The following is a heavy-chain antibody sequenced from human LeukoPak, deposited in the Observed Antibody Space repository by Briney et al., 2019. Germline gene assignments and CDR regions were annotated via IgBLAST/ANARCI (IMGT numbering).Heavy chain of an antibody. J-gene: IGHJ6*03. Sequence: GGSLRLSCTGSGFTFRSMHWVRQAPGKGLEWVAVVSFDGSNTYYGDSVKGRFTISRDISKNTVYLQMNSLRAEDTAVYYCARDRGWGMDVWGKGTTVTISS. CDR2: VSFDGSNT. CDR3: ARDRGWGMDV. CDR1: GFTFRS. V-gene: IGHV3-30*03. D-gene: IGHD5-12*01.